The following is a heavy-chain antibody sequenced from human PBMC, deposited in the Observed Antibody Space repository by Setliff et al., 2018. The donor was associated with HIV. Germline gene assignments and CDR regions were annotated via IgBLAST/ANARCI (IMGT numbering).Heavy chain of an antibody. J-gene: IGHJ4*02. Sequence: ASVKVSCKASGYTFSTYYLHWVRQAPGQGLEWLGIISPSGGSTSYAQKFQGRVTMTRDTSTSTFYMDLSSLRPDNTAVYYCASERRIVVGYYFDSWGQGTLVTVSS. CDR1: GYTFSTYY. CDR3: ASERRIVVGYYFDS. D-gene: IGHD3-22*01. V-gene: IGHV1-46*01. CDR2: ISPSGGST.